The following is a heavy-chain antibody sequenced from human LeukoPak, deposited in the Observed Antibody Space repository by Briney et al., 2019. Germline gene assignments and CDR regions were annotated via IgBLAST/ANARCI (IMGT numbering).Heavy chain of an antibody. Sequence: GGSLRLSCAASGFIFSDSPMHWVRQASGKGLEWVGRIRSKVNSYGTSYAASVKGRFTISRDDSKSTAYLQMNSLRAEDTAVYYCAKAYYYDSSGYCPFDYWGQGTLVTVSS. V-gene: IGHV3-73*01. CDR1: GFIFSDSP. CDR3: AKAYYYDSSGYCPFDY. CDR2: IRSKVNSYGT. J-gene: IGHJ4*02. D-gene: IGHD3-22*01.